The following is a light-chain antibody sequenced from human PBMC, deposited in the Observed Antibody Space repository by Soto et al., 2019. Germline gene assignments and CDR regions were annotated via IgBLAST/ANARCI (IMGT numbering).Light chain of an antibody. CDR1: QSVSSY. Sequence: EIVLTQSPATLSLSPGERATLSCRASQSVSSYLAWYQQKPGQAPRLLIYDASNRATGIPARFSGSGSGTDFTLTINSLQSEDFAVYYCQQYGGSSYTFGQGTKVDIK. V-gene: IGKV3-11*01. CDR3: QQYGGSSYT. J-gene: IGKJ2*01. CDR2: DAS.